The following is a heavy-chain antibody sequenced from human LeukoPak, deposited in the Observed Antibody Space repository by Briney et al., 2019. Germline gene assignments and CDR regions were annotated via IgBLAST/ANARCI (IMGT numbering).Heavy chain of an antibody. J-gene: IGHJ4*02. CDR2: ISDDASIK. D-gene: IGHD1-26*01. Sequence: PGGSLRLSCAASGFTFTSYAMHWVRQAPGKGLDWVAVISDDASIKFYADSVKGRFTISKDNSKNTLYLHMDSLRDEDTALYYCASSISSGMNWGQGTLVTVSS. CDR1: GFTFTSYA. CDR3: ASSISSGMN. V-gene: IGHV3-30*04.